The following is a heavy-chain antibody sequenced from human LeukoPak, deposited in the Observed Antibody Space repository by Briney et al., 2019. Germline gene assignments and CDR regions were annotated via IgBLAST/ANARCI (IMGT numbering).Heavy chain of an antibody. Sequence: SETLSPTCTVSGGSIRSSNYYWGWIRQPPGKGLEWIGTIYHNGGTYYNPSLQSRVTISVDTSKNQFSLKLNSVTAPDTGIYYCARRAVTGTGVDAFDIWGQGTMVTVSS. D-gene: IGHD6-19*01. CDR2: IYHNGGT. CDR1: GGSIRSSNYY. CDR3: ARRAVTGTGVDAFDI. V-gene: IGHV4-39*01. J-gene: IGHJ3*02.